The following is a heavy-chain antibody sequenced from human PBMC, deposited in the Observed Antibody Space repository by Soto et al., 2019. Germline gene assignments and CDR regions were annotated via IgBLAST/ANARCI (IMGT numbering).Heavy chain of an antibody. CDR2: INHSGRV. Sequence: SETLSLTCAVYGGSFSCHSWTWIRQSPGKGLEWIGDINHSGRVNYSPSLKSRVTISLDTSKNQFSLTLSAVTAADTAMYYCSTRAYDTNGYYRFDPWGQGTTVTVSS. CDR1: GGSFSCHS. CDR3: STRAYDTNGYYRFDP. V-gene: IGHV4-34*01. J-gene: IGHJ5*01. D-gene: IGHD3-22*01.